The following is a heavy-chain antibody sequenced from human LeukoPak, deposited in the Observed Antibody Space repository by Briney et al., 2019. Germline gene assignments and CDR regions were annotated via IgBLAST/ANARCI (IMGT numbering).Heavy chain of an antibody. D-gene: IGHD3-3*01. CDR1: GGSINNYY. V-gene: IGHV4-59*12. J-gene: IGHJ4*02. Sequence: SETLSLTCTVSGGSINNYYWSWVRQPPGKGLEWIGNIYYNGSTNYNPSLKSRVTISIDTSKNQFSLKLSSVTAADTAVYYCARNGDFWSGYYCDYWGQGTLVTVSS. CDR2: IYYNGST. CDR3: ARNGDFWSGYYCDY.